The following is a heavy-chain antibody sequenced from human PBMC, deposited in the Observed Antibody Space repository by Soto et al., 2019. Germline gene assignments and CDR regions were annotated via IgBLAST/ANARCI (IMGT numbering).Heavy chain of an antibody. CDR1: GFTFSSYA. CDR2: ISGSGGST. CDR3: AKDPPITMVSPDAFDI. D-gene: IGHD3-10*01. Sequence: PGGSLRLSCAASGFTFSSYAMSWVRQAPGKGLEWVSAISGSGGSTYYADSVKGRFTISRDNSKNTLYLQMNSLRAEDTAVYYCAKDPPITMVSPDAFDIWGQGTMVTVSS. J-gene: IGHJ3*02. V-gene: IGHV3-23*01.